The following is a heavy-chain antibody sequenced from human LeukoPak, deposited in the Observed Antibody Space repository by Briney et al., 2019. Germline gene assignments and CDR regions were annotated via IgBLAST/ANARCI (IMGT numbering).Heavy chain of an antibody. CDR2: IWNDGTNS. Sequence: GSLRLSCAASGFTFSHYGMHWVRQAPGKGLEWVAVIWNDGTNSYYGDSVKGRFTISRDDSKNTVYLQMNGLRAGDTAVYYCAKDAQRGFDYSNSLEYWGQGTLVTVSS. CDR1: GFTFSHYG. V-gene: IGHV3-33*06. J-gene: IGHJ4*02. CDR3: AKDAQRGFDYSNSLEY. D-gene: IGHD4-11*01.